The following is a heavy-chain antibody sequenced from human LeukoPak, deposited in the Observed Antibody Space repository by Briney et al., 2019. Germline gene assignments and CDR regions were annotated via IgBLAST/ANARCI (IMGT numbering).Heavy chain of an antibody. V-gene: IGHV4-59*01. D-gene: IGHD3-22*01. CDR3: AATYYYDSSGYKSWFDP. Sequence: KASETLSLTCTVSGGSISSYYWSWIRQPPGKGLEWIGYIYYSGSTNYNPSLKSRVTISVDTSKNQFSLKLSSVTAADTAVYYCAATYYYDSSGYKSWFDPWGQGTLVTVSS. CDR2: IYYSGST. CDR1: GGSISSYY. J-gene: IGHJ5*02.